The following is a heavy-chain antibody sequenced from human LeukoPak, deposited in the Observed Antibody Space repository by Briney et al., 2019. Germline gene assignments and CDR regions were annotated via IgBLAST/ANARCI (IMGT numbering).Heavy chain of an antibody. Sequence: GGSLRLSCAASGFTFSSYAMSWVRQAPGKGLQWVSAINWNGGITSYADSVKGRFTISRDNAKNSLYLQMKSVRAEDTALYYCATYNWGEATDDFDVWGQGTMVTVSS. CDR2: INWNGGIT. CDR3: ATYNWGEATDDFDV. D-gene: IGHD5-24*01. V-gene: IGHV3-20*04. CDR1: GFTFSSYA. J-gene: IGHJ3*01.